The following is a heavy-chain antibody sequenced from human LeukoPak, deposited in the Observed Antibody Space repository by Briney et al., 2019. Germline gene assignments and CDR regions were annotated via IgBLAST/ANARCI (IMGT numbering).Heavy chain of an antibody. D-gene: IGHD6-13*01. Sequence: GGSLRLSCAVSGFSVTNNYMGWVRQAPGKGLEWISVFYVGGATYYADSVKGRFTISRDNSENTLYLQMKSLRAEDTAVYYCARETGYGSSWPLHYWGQGTLVTVSS. CDR1: GFSVTNNY. CDR3: ARETGYGSSWPLHY. CDR2: FYVGGAT. V-gene: IGHV3-53*01. J-gene: IGHJ4*02.